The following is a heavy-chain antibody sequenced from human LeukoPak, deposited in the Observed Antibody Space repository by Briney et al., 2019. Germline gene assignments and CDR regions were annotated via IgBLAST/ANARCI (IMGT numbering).Heavy chain of an antibody. Sequence: GGSLRLSCAASGFIVSGNYISWIRQAPGRGLEWVSLITGDGTTFYADPVKGIFTISRDNSKNTVYLQMNSLRAEDTAVYYCARDVPPYSTSPWGLDVWGLGTTVTVSS. CDR1: GFIVSGNY. D-gene: IGHD2-2*01. CDR3: ARDVPPYSTSPWGLDV. CDR2: ITGDGTT. V-gene: IGHV3-66*01. J-gene: IGHJ6*02.